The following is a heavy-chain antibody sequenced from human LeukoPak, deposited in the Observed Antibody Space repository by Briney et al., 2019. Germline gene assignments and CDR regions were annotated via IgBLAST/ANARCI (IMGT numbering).Heavy chain of an antibody. V-gene: IGHV3-15*01. J-gene: IGHJ4*02. CDR1: GFTFSNAW. CDR2: IKSKTDGGTT. CDR3: TTEPYCSGGSCYYQFDY. Sequence: GGSLRLSCAASGFTFSNAWMSWVRQAPGKGLEWVGRIKSKTDGGTTDYAAPVKGRFTISRDDSKNTLYLQMNSLKTEDTAVYYCTTEPYCSGGSCYYQFDYWGQGTLVTVSS. D-gene: IGHD2-15*01.